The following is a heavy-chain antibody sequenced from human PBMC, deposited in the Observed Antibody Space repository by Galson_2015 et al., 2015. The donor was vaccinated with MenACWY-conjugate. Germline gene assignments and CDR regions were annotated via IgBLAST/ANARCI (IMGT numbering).Heavy chain of an antibody. J-gene: IGHJ4*02. CDR3: ARGYGTSGNRPSDH. CDR1: GFTFSSHE. V-gene: IGHV3-48*03. Sequence: SLRLSCAASGFTFSSHEMNWVRQAPGKGLEWISYISSTGNTIYYTDSVKGRFTISRDNAKNSLYLQMNILRVEDTAIYYCARGYGTSGNRPSDHWGQGTLVTVSS. CDR2: ISSTGNTI. D-gene: IGHD6-13*01.